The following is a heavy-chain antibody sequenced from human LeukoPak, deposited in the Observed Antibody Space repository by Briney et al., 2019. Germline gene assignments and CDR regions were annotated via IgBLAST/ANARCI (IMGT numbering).Heavy chain of an antibody. CDR1: GFTFSTYA. CDR2: IAYDGSNK. J-gene: IGHJ6*02. Sequence: GGSLRLSCAASGFTFSTYAMHWVRQAPGKGLEWVVVIAYDGSNKYYADSVKGRFTISRDNSKNTLYLQMNSLRAEDTAVYYCTRGLVGGTPPYYFYGMDVWGQGTTVTVSS. V-gene: IGHV3-30-3*01. CDR3: TRGLVGGTPPYYFYGMDV. D-gene: IGHD1-26*01.